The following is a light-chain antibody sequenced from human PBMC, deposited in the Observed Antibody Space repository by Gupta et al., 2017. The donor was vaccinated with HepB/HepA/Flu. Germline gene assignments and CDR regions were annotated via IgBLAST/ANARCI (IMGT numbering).Light chain of an antibody. CDR2: SNN. J-gene: IGLJ2*01. CDR1: SSNIGSNT. CDR3: AASDASLNGPV. V-gene: IGLV1-44*01. Sequence: SVLTQPPSASGTPGQRVTVTGSGTSSNIGSNTLDWYPPRPATAPNLLSYSNNQRPSGVPARFSGSKSGTSASIAISGLQSEDEADDYCAASDASLNGPVFGGGTKLNGL.